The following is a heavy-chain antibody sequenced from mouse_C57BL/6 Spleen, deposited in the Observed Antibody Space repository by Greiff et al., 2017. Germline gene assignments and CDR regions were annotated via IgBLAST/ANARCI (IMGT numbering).Heavy chain of an antibody. CDR3: ARSSYGSSSWFAY. CDR2: IHPNSGST. J-gene: IGHJ3*01. D-gene: IGHD1-1*01. Sequence: QVQLQQPGAELVKPGASVKLSCKASGYTFTSYWMHWVKQRPGQGLEWIGMIHPNSGSTNYNEKFKSKATLTVDKSSSNAYMQLSSLTSEDSAVYYCARSSYGSSSWFAYWGQGALVTVSA. CDR1: GYTFTSYW. V-gene: IGHV1-64*01.